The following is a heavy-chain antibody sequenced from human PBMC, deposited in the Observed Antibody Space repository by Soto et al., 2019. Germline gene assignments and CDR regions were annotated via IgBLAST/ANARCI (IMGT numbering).Heavy chain of an antibody. CDR2: ISGSGDKT. Sequence: EVQLLESGGGLVQPGGSLRLSCEASGFTFSSYAMSWVRQAPGKGLEWVSAISGSGDKTYYADSVKGRFRISRDNSKNTLYLQMDSLRAEDTAVYDCRTEQIEVVSAAPPYDNWGQGTLITVSS. CDR1: GFTFSSYA. J-gene: IGHJ4*02. V-gene: IGHV3-23*01. D-gene: IGHD2-2*01. CDR3: RTEQIEVVSAAPPYDN.